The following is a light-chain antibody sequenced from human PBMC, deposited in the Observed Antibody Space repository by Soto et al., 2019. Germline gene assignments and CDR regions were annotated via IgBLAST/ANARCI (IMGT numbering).Light chain of an antibody. Sequence: AIQMTQSPSSLSASVGDRVTITCRASQGIRNDLGWYQQKPGKAPKLLIYAASSLQSGVPSRFSGCGSVTDFTLTISILQPEDFATYYCHQDYNSLTFGRGTKVEIK. CDR3: HQDYNSLT. CDR2: AAS. CDR1: QGIRND. J-gene: IGKJ4*01. V-gene: IGKV1-6*01.